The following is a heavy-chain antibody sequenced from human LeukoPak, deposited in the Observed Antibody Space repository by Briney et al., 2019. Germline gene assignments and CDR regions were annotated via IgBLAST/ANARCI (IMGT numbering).Heavy chain of an antibody. CDR2: IYYSGST. V-gene: IGHV4-59*01. J-gene: IGHJ3*02. CDR1: GGSLSGYY. D-gene: IGHD6-13*01. CDR3: TRVSAAVGHGAAFDI. Sequence: SETLSLTCAVYGGSLSGYYWSWIRQPPGKGLEWIGYIYYSGSTNYNPSLKSRVTISVDTSKNQFSLKLSSVTAADTAVYYCTRVSAAVGHGAAFDIWAQGTMVTVSS.